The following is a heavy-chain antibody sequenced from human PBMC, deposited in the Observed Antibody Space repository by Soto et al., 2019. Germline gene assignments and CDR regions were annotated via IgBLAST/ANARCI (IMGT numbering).Heavy chain of an antibody. V-gene: IGHV3-13*01. CDR1: GFTFSSYD. CDR2: IGTAGDT. Sequence: EVQLVESGGGLVQPGGSLRLSCAASGFTFSSYDMHWVRQATGKGLEWVSAIGTAGDTYYPGSVKGRFTISRENAKNSLYLQMNSLSAGDTAVYYCAREGRGFRGFDYWGQGTLVTVSS. J-gene: IGHJ4*02. CDR3: AREGRGFRGFDY. D-gene: IGHD3-22*01.